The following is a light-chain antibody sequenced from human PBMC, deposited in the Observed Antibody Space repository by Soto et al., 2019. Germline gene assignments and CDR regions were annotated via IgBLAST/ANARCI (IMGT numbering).Light chain of an antibody. V-gene: IGKV3-20*01. J-gene: IGKJ2*01. CDR3: QQYDSSPFT. CDR1: QSVSSGY. CDR2: GAS. Sequence: EIVLTQSPGTLSLSPGERATLSCRASQSVSSGYLAWYQQKPGQAPRLLIYGASSRATGIPDRFSGSGFGTDFSLTISRLEPEDLAVYYCQQYDSSPFTFGQGTKVEIK.